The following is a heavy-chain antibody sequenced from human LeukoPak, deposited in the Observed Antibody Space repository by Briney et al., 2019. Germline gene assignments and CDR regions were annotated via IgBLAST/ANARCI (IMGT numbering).Heavy chain of an antibody. CDR1: GASISSYY. V-gene: IGHV4-4*07. J-gene: IGHJ4*02. CDR2: IYTSGST. D-gene: IGHD3-10*01. CDR3: ARLRNTMVRGVTIDY. Sequence: SETRSLTCTVSGASISSYYWSWFRQPAGKGLDWIGRIYTSGSTNYNPSLKSRVTISVDTSKNQFSLKLSSVTAADTAVYYCARLRNTMVRGVTIDYWGQGTLVTVSS.